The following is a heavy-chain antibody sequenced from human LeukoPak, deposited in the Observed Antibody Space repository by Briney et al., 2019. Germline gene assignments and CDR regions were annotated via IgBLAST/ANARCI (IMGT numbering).Heavy chain of an antibody. CDR2: IYYSGST. Sequence: PSETLSLTCTVSGGSISSSSYYWSWIRQPPGKGLEWIGYIYYSGSTNYNPSLKSRVTISVDTSKNQFSLKLSSVTAADTAVYYCASDSGSYFDYWGQGTLVTVSS. J-gene: IGHJ4*02. D-gene: IGHD1-26*01. CDR3: ASDSGSYFDY. CDR1: GGSISSSSYY. V-gene: IGHV4-61*01.